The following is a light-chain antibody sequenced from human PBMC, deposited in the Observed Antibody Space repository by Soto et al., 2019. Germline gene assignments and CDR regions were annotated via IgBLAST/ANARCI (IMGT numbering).Light chain of an antibody. CDR1: QSISSW. CDR2: KAS. Sequence: DIQMTQSPSTLSASVGDRVTITCRASQSISSWLAWYQQKPGKAPKLLIYKASSLESGVPSRFSGSGSGTEFTLTISSLQPDDFATYYCQQYKSYSRTFSQGTKVDIK. CDR3: QQYKSYSRT. J-gene: IGKJ1*01. V-gene: IGKV1-5*03.